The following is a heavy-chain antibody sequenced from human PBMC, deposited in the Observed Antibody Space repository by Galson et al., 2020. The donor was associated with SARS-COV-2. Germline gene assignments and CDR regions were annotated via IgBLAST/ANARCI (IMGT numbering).Heavy chain of an antibody. CDR3: ARDGPGIGGVVPVRHQGDYYYYYGMDV. Sequence: GGSLRLSCAASGFTFSSYAMHWVRQAPGKGLEWVAVISYDGSNKYYADSVKRRFTNSRDNSKNTLYLQMNSLRAEDTAVYYCARDGPGIGGVVPVRHQGDYYYYYGMDVWGPGTTVTISS. D-gene: IGHD2-2*01. CDR1: GFTFSSYA. J-gene: IGHJ6*02. CDR2: ISYDGSNK. V-gene: IGHV3-30*04.